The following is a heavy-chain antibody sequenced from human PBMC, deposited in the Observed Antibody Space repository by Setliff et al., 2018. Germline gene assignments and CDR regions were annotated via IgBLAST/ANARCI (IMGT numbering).Heavy chain of an antibody. V-gene: IGHV1-8*02. CDR1: GYTFTSYG. CDR2: MNPNSGNT. CDR3: ARGVYSGSLPDY. Sequence: ASVKVSCKASGYTFTSYGISWVRQAPGQGLEWMGWMNPNSGNTGYAQKFQGRVTMTRNTSISTAYMELSSLRSEDTAVYYCARGVYSGSLPDYWGQGTLVTVSS. D-gene: IGHD1-26*01. J-gene: IGHJ4*02.